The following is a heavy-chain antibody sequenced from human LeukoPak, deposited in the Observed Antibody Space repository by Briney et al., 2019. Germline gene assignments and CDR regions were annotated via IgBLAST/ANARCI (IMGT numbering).Heavy chain of an antibody. CDR1: GYTFTAYY. J-gene: IGHJ4*02. Sequence: GASVKVSCKTSGYTFTAYYMHWVRQAPGQGLEWMGWINPHSGGTNYAQKCQGRVTMTRDTSISTAYMELYRLRSDDTAVYYCARDLIVATIGVDYWGQGTLVTVSS. CDR2: INPHSGGT. D-gene: IGHD5-12*01. CDR3: ARDLIVATIGVDY. V-gene: IGHV1-2*02.